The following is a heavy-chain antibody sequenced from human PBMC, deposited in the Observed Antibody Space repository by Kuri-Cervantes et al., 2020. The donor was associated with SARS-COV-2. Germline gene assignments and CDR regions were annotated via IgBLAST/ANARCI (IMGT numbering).Heavy chain of an antibody. CDR2: IDPDVGTT. Sequence: ASVKDSCKEPGYTSTSDYIHWARHAPGQGPEWMGLIDPDVGTTVYAQKFQDRITMTSDTSTSTVYMEERSLRFEDTSTCYCAPAIAANWYFDLWGRGTLVTVSS. CDR3: APAIAANWYFDL. V-gene: IGHV1-46*03. J-gene: IGHJ2*01. D-gene: IGHD2-15*01. CDR1: GYTSTSDY.